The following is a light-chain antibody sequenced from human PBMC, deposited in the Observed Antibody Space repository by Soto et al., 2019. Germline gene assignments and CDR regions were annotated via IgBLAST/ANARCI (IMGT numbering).Light chain of an antibody. CDR3: QQYHSSPWT. Sequence: EIVLTQSPGTLSLSPGERATLSCRASQSVTSSYLAWYQQKPGQAPRLLIYGASSRATGIPDRFGGSGSGTDFTLTISRLEAEDFAVYFCQQYHSSPWTFGQGTKVEIK. CDR2: GAS. J-gene: IGKJ1*01. CDR1: QSVTSSY. V-gene: IGKV3-20*01.